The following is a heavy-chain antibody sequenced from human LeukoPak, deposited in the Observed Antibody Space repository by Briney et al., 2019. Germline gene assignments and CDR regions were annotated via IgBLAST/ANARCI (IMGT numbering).Heavy chain of an antibody. V-gene: IGHV3-9*03. Sequence: GGSLRLSCAASGFTFDDYAMHWVRQALGKGLEWVSGISWNSGSIGYADSVKGRFTISRDNAKNSLYLQMNSLRAEDMALYYCAKDSNYDFGFMDVWGKGTTVTVSS. D-gene: IGHD3-3*01. CDR1: GFTFDDYA. CDR3: AKDSNYDFGFMDV. CDR2: ISWNSGSI. J-gene: IGHJ6*03.